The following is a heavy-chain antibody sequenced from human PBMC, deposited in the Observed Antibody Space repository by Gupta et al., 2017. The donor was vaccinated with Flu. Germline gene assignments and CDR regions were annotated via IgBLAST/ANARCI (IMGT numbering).Heavy chain of an antibody. J-gene: IGHJ4*02. CDR2: ISGSGGST. D-gene: IGHD3-3*01. Sequence: EVQLLESGGGLVQPGGSLRLSCAASGFTFSRYAMSWVRQAPGKGLEWVSAISGSGGSTYYADSVKGRFTISRDNSKNTLYLQMNSLRAEDTAVYYCAKGHYDFWSGYPADYWGQGTLVTVSS. CDR3: AKGHYDFWSGYPADY. CDR1: GFTFSRYA. V-gene: IGHV3-23*01.